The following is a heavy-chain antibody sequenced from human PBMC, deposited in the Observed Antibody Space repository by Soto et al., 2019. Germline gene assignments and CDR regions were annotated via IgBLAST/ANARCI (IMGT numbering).Heavy chain of an antibody. CDR1: GFIFNDYY. V-gene: IGHV3-11*06. CDR2: ISGSSGSK. Sequence: GGSLRLSCAASGFIFNDYYMSWIRQAPGKGREWLSNISGSSGSKKYADAGKGRFTISRDNAKKSLYLEMHSLRAEDTAVYYCARYAAEVTTFFDHWGQGTLVTVSS. CDR3: ARYAAEVTTFFDH. D-gene: IGHD4-17*01. J-gene: IGHJ4*02.